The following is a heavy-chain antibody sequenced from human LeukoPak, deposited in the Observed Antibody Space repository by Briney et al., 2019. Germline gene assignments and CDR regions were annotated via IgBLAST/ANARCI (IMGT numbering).Heavy chain of an antibody. J-gene: IGHJ4*02. CDR3: ARDPPSSSSNSR. Sequence: SETLSLTCAVYGGSFSGYYWSWIRQPPGKGLEWIGYIYYSGSTNYNPSLKSRVTISVDTSKNQFSLKLSSVTAADTAVYYCARDPPSSSSNSRWGQGTLVTVSS. D-gene: IGHD6-13*01. V-gene: IGHV4-59*01. CDR2: IYYSGST. CDR1: GGSFSGYY.